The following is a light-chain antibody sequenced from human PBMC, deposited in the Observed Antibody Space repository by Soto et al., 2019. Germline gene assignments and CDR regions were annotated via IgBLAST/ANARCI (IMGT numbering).Light chain of an antibody. CDR1: QSINKC. CDR2: SAS. Sequence: DVQMTQSPSSVSASVGDRVTITCRASQSINKCLAWYQQKPGEAPKLLIYSASNLQSGVPSRFSGSGSGTDFTFTISNLQPEDSATYYCQQANTFPYPFGPGTKVDIK. V-gene: IGKV1-12*01. J-gene: IGKJ3*01. CDR3: QQANTFPYP.